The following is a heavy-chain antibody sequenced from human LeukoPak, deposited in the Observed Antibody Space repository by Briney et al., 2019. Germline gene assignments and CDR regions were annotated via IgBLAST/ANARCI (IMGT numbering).Heavy chain of an antibody. J-gene: IGHJ5*02. CDR1: GFTFSSYA. V-gene: IGHV3-23*01. Sequence: GGSLRLSCAASGFTFSSYAMSWVRQAPGKGLEWVSAISGSGGSTYYADSVKGRFTISRDNSKNTLCLQMNSLRAEDTAVYYCAMVEMATINYNSWFDPWGQGTLVTVSS. D-gene: IGHD5-24*01. CDR3: AMVEMATINYNSWFDP. CDR2: ISGSGGST.